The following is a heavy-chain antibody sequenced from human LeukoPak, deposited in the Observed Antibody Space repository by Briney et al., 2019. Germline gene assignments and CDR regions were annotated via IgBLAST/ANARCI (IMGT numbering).Heavy chain of an antibody. CDR3: ARHGIYSGSYLGGAFDI. CDR1: GGSISSYY. D-gene: IGHD1-26*01. Sequence: PSETLSLTCTVSGGSISSYYWSWIRQPPGKGLEWIGYIYYSGSTNYNPSLKSRVTISVDTSKNQFSLKLSSVTAADTAVYYCARHGIYSGSYLGGAFDIWGQGTMVTVSS. CDR2: IYYSGST. V-gene: IGHV4-59*08. J-gene: IGHJ3*02.